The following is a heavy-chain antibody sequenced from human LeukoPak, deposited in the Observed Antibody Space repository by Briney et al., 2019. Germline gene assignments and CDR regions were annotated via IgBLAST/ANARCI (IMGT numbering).Heavy chain of an antibody. Sequence: GGSLRLSCEASGFTFSNYWMSWVRQAPGKGLEWVANIKGDGSEKDSLDSVKGRFTISRDNPKNSVYLQMNRLRAKDTAVYYCARDDNRGVFDIWGQGTMVTVSS. D-gene: IGHD5-24*01. CDR1: GFTFSNYW. CDR2: IKGDGSEK. J-gene: IGHJ3*02. V-gene: IGHV3-7*03. CDR3: ARDDNRGVFDI.